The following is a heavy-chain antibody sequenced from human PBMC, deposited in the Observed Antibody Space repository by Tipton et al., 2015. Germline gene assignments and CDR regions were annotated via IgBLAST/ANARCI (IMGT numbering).Heavy chain of an antibody. CDR2: TSYTETS. CDR1: GGSVSSGSYY. Sequence: TLSLTCTVSGGSVSSGSYYWSWIRQPPGKGLEWIGYTSYTETSHYNASLKSRVTISIDTSKNQFSLKLSSVTAADTAVYYCARRCGGDCYWGYYFDYWGQGTLVNVSS. D-gene: IGHD2-21*01. CDR3: ARRCGGDCYWGYYFDY. V-gene: IGHV4-61*01. J-gene: IGHJ4*02.